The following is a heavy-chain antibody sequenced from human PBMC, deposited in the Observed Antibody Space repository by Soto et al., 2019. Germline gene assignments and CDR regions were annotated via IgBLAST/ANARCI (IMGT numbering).Heavy chain of an antibody. J-gene: IGHJ4*02. CDR3: ARRSSGWYFDY. CDR2: ISGSGGST. D-gene: IGHD6-19*01. CDR1: GFTFSSYA. V-gene: IGHV3-23*01. Sequence: EVQLLESGGGLVQPGGSLRLSCAASGFTFSSYAMNWVRQAPGKGLEWVSVISGSGGSTYYADSVKGRFTISRDNAKTTLDRKMNSLRAEDTAVYYCARRSSGWYFDYWGQGTLVTVSS.